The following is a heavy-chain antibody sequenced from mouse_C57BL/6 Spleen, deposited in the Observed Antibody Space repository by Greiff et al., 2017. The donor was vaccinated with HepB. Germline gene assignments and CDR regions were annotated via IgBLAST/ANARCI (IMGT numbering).Heavy chain of an antibody. V-gene: IGHV3-6*01. CDR1: GYSITSGYY. Sequence: VQLKESGPGLVKPSQSLSLTCSVTGYSITSGYYWNWIRQFPGNKLEWMSYISYDGSNNYNPSLKNRISITRDTSKNQFFLKLNSVTTEDTATYYCAHYGSSYIPFAYWGQGTLVTVSA. CDR3: AHYGSSYIPFAY. J-gene: IGHJ3*01. CDR2: ISYDGSN. D-gene: IGHD1-1*01.